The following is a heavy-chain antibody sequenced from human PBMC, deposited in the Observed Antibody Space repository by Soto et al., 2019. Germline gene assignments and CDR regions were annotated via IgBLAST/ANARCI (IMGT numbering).Heavy chain of an antibody. CDR1: GGSISSSNW. Sequence: QVQLQESGPGLVKPSGTLSLTCAVSGGSISSSNWWSWVRQPPGKGLEWIGEIYHSGSTNYNPSLKSRVTIKVDKSKNQFSLKLSSVTAADTAVYYCASVVVPAAIGPNWFDPWGQGTLVTVSS. J-gene: IGHJ5*02. D-gene: IGHD2-2*01. CDR3: ASVVVPAAIGPNWFDP. V-gene: IGHV4-4*02. CDR2: IYHSGST.